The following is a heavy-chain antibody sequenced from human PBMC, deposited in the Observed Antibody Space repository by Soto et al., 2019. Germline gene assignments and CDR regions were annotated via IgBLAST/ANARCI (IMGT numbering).Heavy chain of an antibody. V-gene: IGHV3-33*01. J-gene: IGHJ6*04. CDR2: IWYDGSNK. CDR1: GFTFSSYG. D-gene: IGHD1-26*01. CDR3: ARKGDRHGRDV. Sequence: QVQLVESGGGVVQPGRSLRLSCAASGFTFSSYGMHWVRQAPGKGLEWVAVIWYDGSNKYYADSVKGRFTISRDNSKNTLYLKINSRGAEDRVVYYCARKGDRHGRDVWGKGTTGPASS.